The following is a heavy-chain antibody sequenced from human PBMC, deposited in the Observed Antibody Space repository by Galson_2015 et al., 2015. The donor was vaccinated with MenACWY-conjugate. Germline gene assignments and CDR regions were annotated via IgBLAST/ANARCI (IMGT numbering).Heavy chain of an antibody. D-gene: IGHD3-10*01. CDR3: ARDMGSGGDV. V-gene: IGHV1-69*04. J-gene: IGHJ6*02. Sequence: SVKVSCKASEVALNVYTISWVRQAPGEGLEWVGRIIPILGMTNYGQRFQGRVIMTADKSTSTAYMELSSLRSEDTAVYYCARDMGSGGDVWGQATTVIGS. CDR2: IIPILGMT. CDR1: EVALNVYT.